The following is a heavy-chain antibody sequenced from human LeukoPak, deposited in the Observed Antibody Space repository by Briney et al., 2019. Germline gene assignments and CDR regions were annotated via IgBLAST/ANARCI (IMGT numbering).Heavy chain of an antibody. CDR2: IYYSGST. CDR3: ARGKGELQPNWFDP. D-gene: IGHD3-16*01. CDR1: GGSISSSSYY. Sequence: PSETLSLTCTVSGGSISSSSYYWGWIRQPPGKGLEWIGSIYYSGSTYYNPSLKSRVTISVDTSKNQFSLKLSSVTAADTAVYYCARGKGELQPNWFDPWGQGTLVTVSS. J-gene: IGHJ5*02. V-gene: IGHV4-39*07.